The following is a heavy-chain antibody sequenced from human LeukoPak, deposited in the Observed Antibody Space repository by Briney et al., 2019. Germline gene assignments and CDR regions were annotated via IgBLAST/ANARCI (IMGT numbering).Heavy chain of an antibody. CDR3: SYGQELFSDF. CDR1: GYTFTDYY. J-gene: IGHJ4*02. CDR2: INPKSGDT. V-gene: IGHV1-2*02. Sequence: ASVKVSCKASGYTFTDYYIHWVRQAPGQGLEWMGWINPKSGDTNYAQGFQGRVTMTTDTSISTAYMELKRLKSDDRAVYFCSYGQELFSDFWGQGTLVTVSS. D-gene: IGHD1-7*01.